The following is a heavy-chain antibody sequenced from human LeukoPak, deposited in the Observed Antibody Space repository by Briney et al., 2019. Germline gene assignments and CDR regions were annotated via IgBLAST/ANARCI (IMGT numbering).Heavy chain of an antibody. CDR1: GFTFTNYW. J-gene: IGHJ6*04. V-gene: IGHV3-74*01. CDR2: IDIDGTGT. CDR3: ARVDSYASDV. Sequence: GGSLRLSCAASGFTFTNYWMHWVRQAPGKGLVWVSRIDIDGTGTSYADSVKGRFTISRDNAKNTVSLQMNSLKAEDTAVYYCARVDSYASDVWGKGTTVTVSS. D-gene: IGHD5-18*01.